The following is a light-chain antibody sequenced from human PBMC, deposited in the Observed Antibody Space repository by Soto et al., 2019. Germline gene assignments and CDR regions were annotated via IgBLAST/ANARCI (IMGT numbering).Light chain of an antibody. CDR1: SSDVGSYNL. J-gene: IGLJ1*01. V-gene: IGLV2-23*02. Sequence: QSVLTQPASVSGSPGQSITISCTGTSSDVGSYNLVSWYQQHPGKAPKVMIYEVSERPSGVPNRFSGSKSGYTASLTISGLQAEDEADYYCCSYAGSSTYVFGAGTKVTVL. CDR3: CSYAGSSTYV. CDR2: EVS.